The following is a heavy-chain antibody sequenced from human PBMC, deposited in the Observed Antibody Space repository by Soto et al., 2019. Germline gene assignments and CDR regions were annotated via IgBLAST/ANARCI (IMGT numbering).Heavy chain of an antibody. V-gene: IGHV4-34*01. CDR2: INHSGST. D-gene: IGHD6-13*01. CDR3: ARGRGIAAAGGDY. CDR1: GGSFSGYY. Sequence: SETLSLTCAVYGGSFSGYYWSWIRQPPGKGLEWIGEINHSGSTNYNPSLKSRVTISVDTSKNQFSLKLSSVTAADTAVYYCARGRGIAAAGGDYWGQGTLVTVSS. J-gene: IGHJ4*02.